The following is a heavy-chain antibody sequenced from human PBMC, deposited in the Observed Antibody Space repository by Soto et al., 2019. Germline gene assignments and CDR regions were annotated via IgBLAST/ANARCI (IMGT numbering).Heavy chain of an antibody. V-gene: IGHV4-39*02. CDR3: ARDRYAGFDY. D-gene: IGHD3-9*01. Sequence: SVCWGYIISGGDCCSLIRQTPGKGLEWIASINYVGKTYYSPSLKSRLAISVDTSKNQFSLRLSSVTASDTDVYYCARDRYAGFDYWGLGTLVTVSS. CDR2: INYVGKT. J-gene: IGHJ4*02. CDR1: WGYIISGGDC.